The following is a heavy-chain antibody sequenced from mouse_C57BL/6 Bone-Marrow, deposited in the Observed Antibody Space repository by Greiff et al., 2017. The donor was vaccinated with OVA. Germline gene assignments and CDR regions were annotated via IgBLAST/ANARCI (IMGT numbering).Heavy chain of an antibody. V-gene: IGHV6-6*01. D-gene: IGHD1-1*01. CDR2: IRNKANNHAT. J-gene: IGHJ2*01. Sequence: EVKLVESGGGLVQPGGSMKLSCAASGFTFSDAWMDWVRQSPEKGLEWVAEIRNKANNHATYYAESVKGRLTISRDDSTSSVYLQMNSLRAEDTGIYYCRWGLTTVVPYGGDYWGQGTTLTVSS. CDR1: GFTFSDAW. CDR3: RWGLTTVVPYGGDY.